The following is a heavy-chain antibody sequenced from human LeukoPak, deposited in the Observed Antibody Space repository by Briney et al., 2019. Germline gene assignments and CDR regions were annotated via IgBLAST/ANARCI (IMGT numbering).Heavy chain of an antibody. CDR1: AGSISSYY. J-gene: IGHJ4*02. Sequence: SETLSLTCTVSAGSISSYYWSWIRQPPGKGLEWNGYIHYSGSTSYNPSLKSGVTISVDTSKNQFSLKLSSVTAADTAVYYCARVSGYNWESSYDYWGQGTLVTVSS. V-gene: IGHV4-59*01. CDR2: IHYSGST. CDR3: ARVSGYNWESSYDY. D-gene: IGHD5-12*01.